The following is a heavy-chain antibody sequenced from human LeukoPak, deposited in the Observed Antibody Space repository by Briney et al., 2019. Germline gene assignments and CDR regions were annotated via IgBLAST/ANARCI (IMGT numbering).Heavy chain of an antibody. J-gene: IGHJ4*02. D-gene: IGHD4-11*01. V-gene: IGHV3-30-3*02. Sequence: GRSLRLSCAASGFTFSSYAIHWVRQAPGKGLEWVAVISYDGSNKYYADFVKGRFTISRDNSKNTLYLQMNSLRVDDTAVYYCAKHNSNYVYWGQGTLVTVSS. CDR2: ISYDGSNK. CDR1: GFTFSSYA. CDR3: AKHNSNYVY.